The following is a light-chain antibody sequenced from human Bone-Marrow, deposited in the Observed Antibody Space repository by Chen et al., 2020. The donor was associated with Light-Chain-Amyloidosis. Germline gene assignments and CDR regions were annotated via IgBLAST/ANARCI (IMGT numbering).Light chain of an antibody. V-gene: IGKV4-1*01. Sequence: DIVMTQSPESLAVSLGERAPINCKSSQSVLYSSNNKNYLAWYQQKPGQPPKLLIYWASTRESGVPDRFSVSGSGTDFTLTSSSLQAEDVAVYYCQQYYSTPYTFGQGTKLEIK. CDR1: QSVLYSSNNKNY. CDR2: WAS. J-gene: IGKJ2*01. CDR3: QQYYSTPYT.